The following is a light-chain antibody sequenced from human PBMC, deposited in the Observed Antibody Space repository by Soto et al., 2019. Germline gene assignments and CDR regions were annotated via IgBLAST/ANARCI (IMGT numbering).Light chain of an antibody. CDR1: QTINSN. J-gene: IGKJ5*01. Sequence: EVVLTQSPATQSVSPGERATLSCRASQTINSNLAWYQQKPGQAPRLLIYGASTRATGVLTRFSGSGSGTEFTLTISSLQSEDVAVYYCQQYHKWPITFGQGTRLEIK. V-gene: IGKV3-15*01. CDR2: GAS. CDR3: QQYHKWPIT.